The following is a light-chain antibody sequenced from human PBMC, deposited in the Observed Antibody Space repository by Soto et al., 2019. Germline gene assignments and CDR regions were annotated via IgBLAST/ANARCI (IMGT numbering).Light chain of an antibody. V-gene: IGKV3-15*01. Sequence: EIVMTQSPLTLSGSPGERAIFSCRASQSVGSNIAWYQQKPGQSPRLLVYDASTRATAIPARFSGSGSGTEFTLTIKTLQPEDFAVYYCQQYYQWPSYTFGQGTKGDIK. J-gene: IGKJ2*01. CDR2: DAS. CDR3: QQYYQWPSYT. CDR1: QSVGSN.